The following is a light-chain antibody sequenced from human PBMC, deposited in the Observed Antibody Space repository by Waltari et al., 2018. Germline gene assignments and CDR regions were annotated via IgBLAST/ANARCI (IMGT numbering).Light chain of an antibody. Sequence: EIVMTQSPATLSVSPGEGATLSCRASQSVSRDLAWYQQKPGQAPRLLISGASTRATDVPCRFTGSGSGTDFTLTITSLQPGDVAVYYCQQYNDWPLTFGGGTKVEIK. V-gene: IGKV3-15*01. CDR1: QSVSRD. CDR3: QQYNDWPLT. J-gene: IGKJ4*01. CDR2: GAS.